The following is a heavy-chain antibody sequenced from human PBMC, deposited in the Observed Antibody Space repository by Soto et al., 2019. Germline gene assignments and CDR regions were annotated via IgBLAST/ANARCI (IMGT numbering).Heavy chain of an antibody. V-gene: IGHV3-72*01. CDR1: GFRPSDYF. Sequence: EVHLVESGGGLVQPGGSLRLSCVASGFRPSDYFMDWVRQAPGKGPECVARIKNKAEKDIKEYAESAKGRFIVSRDESKNSLYLQMNSVNTEDTAIYFCVRDSLKWSFDHWGQGALVTVSS. D-gene: IGHD2-15*01. J-gene: IGHJ4*02. CDR3: VRDSLKWSFDH. CDR2: IKNKAEKDIK.